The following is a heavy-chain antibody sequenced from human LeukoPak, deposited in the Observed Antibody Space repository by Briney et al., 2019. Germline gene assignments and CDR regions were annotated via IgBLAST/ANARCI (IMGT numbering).Heavy chain of an antibody. V-gene: IGHV4-39*01. Sequence: SETLSLTCTVSGDSIRSSRYYWARIRQPPGKGLEWIGSIYYSGSTYYNPSLKSRLTVSVDTSKNQFSLKLRSVTAPDTAVYYCASRYHGSSWNHPFDFWGQGTLVTVSS. D-gene: IGHD1-14*01. CDR2: IYYSGST. J-gene: IGHJ4*02. CDR3: ASRYHGSSWNHPFDF. CDR1: GDSIRSSRYY.